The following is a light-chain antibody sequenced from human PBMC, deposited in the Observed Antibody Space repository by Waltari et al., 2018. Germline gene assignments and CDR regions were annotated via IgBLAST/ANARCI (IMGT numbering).Light chain of an antibody. Sequence: QLVLTQSLSASASLGASVKLPCTLSSGHSSNVIACHQQQPEKGPRYLMKVNSEGSHSKGDKIPDRLSGSSSGPEHYLPISSLQSDDEADYYCQTGGHGTWVFGGGTKLTVL. CDR2: VNSEGSH. J-gene: IGLJ3*02. CDR3: QTGGHGTWV. CDR1: SGHSSNV. V-gene: IGLV4-69*01.